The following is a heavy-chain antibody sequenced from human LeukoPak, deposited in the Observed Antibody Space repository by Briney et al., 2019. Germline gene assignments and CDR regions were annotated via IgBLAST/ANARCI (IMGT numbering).Heavy chain of an antibody. V-gene: IGHV3-48*03. D-gene: IGHD2-2*01. CDR2: TSKSGRII. J-gene: IGHJ5*02. CDR1: GFTFSNYE. CDR3: ARELVEPAAMEFDP. Sequence: QTGGSLRLSCAASGFTFSNYEMNWVRQAPGKGLEWVSYTSKSGRIIYYADSVKGRFIISRDDAKNSVYLQMNSLRAEDTAHYYCARELVEPAAMEFDPWGQGALVTVSS.